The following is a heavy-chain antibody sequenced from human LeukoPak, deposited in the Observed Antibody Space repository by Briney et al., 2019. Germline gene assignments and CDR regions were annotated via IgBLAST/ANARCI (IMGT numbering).Heavy chain of an antibody. CDR3: ARTTEGGYSYGSFYYYYMDV. V-gene: IGHV4-59*01. D-gene: IGHD5-18*01. Sequence: SETLSLTCTVSGDSMNNYYWTWIRQPPGKGLEWIGYIYYSGSTNYNPSLKSRVTISVDTSKNQFSLKLSSVTAADTAVYYCARTTEGGYSYGSFYYYYMDVWDKGATVTISS. J-gene: IGHJ6*03. CDR2: IYYSGST. CDR1: GDSMNNYY.